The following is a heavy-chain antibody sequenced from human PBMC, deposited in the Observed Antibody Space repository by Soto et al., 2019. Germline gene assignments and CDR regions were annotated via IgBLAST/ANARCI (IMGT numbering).Heavy chain of an antibody. CDR2: IYSGGST. CDR1: GFTVSSNY. Sequence: EVQLVETGGGLVQPGGSLRLSCAASGFTVSSNYMSWVRQAPGKGLEWVSVIYSGGSTYYADSVKGTFTISRDNSKNTLYLQMTSLRAEDTAVYYCARDMVRGLYPEYFQHWGQGTLVTVSS. D-gene: IGHD3-10*01. CDR3: ARDMVRGLYPEYFQH. V-gene: IGHV3-66*01. J-gene: IGHJ1*01.